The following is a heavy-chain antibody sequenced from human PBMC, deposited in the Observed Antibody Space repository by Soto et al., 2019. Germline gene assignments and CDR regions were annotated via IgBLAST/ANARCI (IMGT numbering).Heavy chain of an antibody. V-gene: IGHV4-59*01. J-gene: IGHJ5*02. D-gene: IGHD3-10*01. CDR1: GGSISSYY. CDR2: IYYSGST. CDR3: ARETMVRGVIA. Sequence: PSETLSLTCTVSGGSISSYYWSWIRQPPGKGLEWIGYIYYSGSTNYNPSLKSRVTISVDTSKNQFSLKLSSVTAADTAVYYCARETMVRGVIAWGQGTRVTVAS.